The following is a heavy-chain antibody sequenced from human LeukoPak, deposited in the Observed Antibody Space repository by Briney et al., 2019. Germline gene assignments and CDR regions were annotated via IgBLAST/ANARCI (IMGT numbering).Heavy chain of an antibody. CDR2: ITSTSNYI. CDR3: ARSVGGSYPYFDY. V-gene: IGHV3-21*01. D-gene: IGHD1-26*01. CDR1: GFNFNGYT. J-gene: IGHJ4*02. Sequence: GGSLRLSCAASGFNFNGYTMSWVRQAPGKGLEWVSSITSTSNYIYYADSLRGRFTISRDNAKNSLYLRMNSLRAEDTAVYYCARSVGGSYPYFDYWGQGTLVTVSS.